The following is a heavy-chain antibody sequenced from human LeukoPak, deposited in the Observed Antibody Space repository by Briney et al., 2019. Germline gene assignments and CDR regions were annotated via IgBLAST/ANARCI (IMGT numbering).Heavy chain of an antibody. CDR3: AKDPLPIAAAGNRDTPQMDV. D-gene: IGHD6-13*01. CDR1: GFTFSSYG. V-gene: IGHV3-30*02. CDR2: IRYDGSNK. J-gene: IGHJ6*04. Sequence: PGGSLRLSCAASGFTFSSYGMHWVRQAPGKGLEWVAFIRYDGSNKYYADSVKGRFTISRDNSKNTLYLQMNSLRAEDTAVYYCAKDPLPIAAAGNRDTPQMDVWGKGTTVTVSS.